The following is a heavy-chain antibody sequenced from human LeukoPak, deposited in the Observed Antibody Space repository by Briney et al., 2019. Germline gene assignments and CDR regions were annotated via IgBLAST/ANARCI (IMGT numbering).Heavy chain of an antibody. CDR2: IYYSGST. Sequence: SETLSLTCTVFGGSISSYYWSWIRQPPGKGLEWIGYIYYSGSTNYNPSLKSRVTISVDTSKNQFSLKLSSVTAADTAVYYCARGSFWRGYYYYYYYMDVWGKGTTVTVSS. CDR3: ARGSFWRGYYYYYYYMDV. D-gene: IGHD3-3*01. CDR1: GGSISSYY. V-gene: IGHV4-59*01. J-gene: IGHJ6*03.